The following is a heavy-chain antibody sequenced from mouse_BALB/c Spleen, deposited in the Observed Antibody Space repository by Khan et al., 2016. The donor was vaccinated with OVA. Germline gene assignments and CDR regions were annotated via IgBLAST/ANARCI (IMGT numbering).Heavy chain of an antibody. D-gene: IGHD2-3*01. CDR1: GFNIKDYY. Sequence: VQLQQSGTVLVRPGALVRLSCTASGFNIKDYYIHWVKQRPDQGLEWLGWIDPDNGNTMYDPNFQGKANITADTSSNTAYLQLSSLTSEDTAVYYCPRSILHYSDYWGQGTTLTGSS. J-gene: IGHJ2*01. CDR3: PRSILHYSDY. V-gene: IGHV14-1*02. CDR2: IDPDNGNT.